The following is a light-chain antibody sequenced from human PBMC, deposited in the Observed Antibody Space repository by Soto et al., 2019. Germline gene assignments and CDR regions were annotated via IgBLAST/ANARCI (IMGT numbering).Light chain of an antibody. CDR3: CSYATSRPA. CDR1: GSEVGGNNY. J-gene: IGLJ2*01. Sequence: QSALTRPASVSGSPGQSITLPCTGTGSEVGGNNYVSWYQQHPGKAPKLIIYGVSNRPAGVSTRFSGSKSGNTASLTIYGLQAEDEADYYCCSYATSRPAFGGGTKLTVL. V-gene: IGLV2-14*01. CDR2: GVS.